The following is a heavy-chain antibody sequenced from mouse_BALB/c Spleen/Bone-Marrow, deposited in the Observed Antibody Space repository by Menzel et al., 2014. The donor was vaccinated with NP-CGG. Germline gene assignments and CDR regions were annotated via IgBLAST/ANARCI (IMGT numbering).Heavy chain of an antibody. V-gene: IGHV1S81*02. Sequence: QVQLQQPGAELVKPGASVKLSCKASCYTFTSYYMCWVKQRPGQGLEWIGEINPSNGGTNFNEKFKSKATLTVDKSSSTAYMSLSSLTSEDSAVYYCTRSRRAMDHWGQGTSVTVSS. CDR3: TRSRRAMDH. CDR1: CYTFTSYY. D-gene: IGHD2-12*01. CDR2: INPSNGGT. J-gene: IGHJ4*01.